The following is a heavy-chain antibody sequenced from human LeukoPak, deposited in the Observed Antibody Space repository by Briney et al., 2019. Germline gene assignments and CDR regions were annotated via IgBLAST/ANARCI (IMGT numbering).Heavy chain of an antibody. J-gene: IGHJ1*01. CDR2: MNPNSGNT. CDR1: RYTFTSYD. Sequence: ASVKVSCKASRYTFTSYDINWVRQAPGQGLEWMGWMNPNSGNTGYAQKFQGRVSMTRDTSTSTAYMELSSLTSEDTAVYYCARGGGSSWTQRGYFQYWGQGTLVTVSS. D-gene: IGHD6-13*01. CDR3: ARGGGSSWTQRGYFQY. V-gene: IGHV1-8*01.